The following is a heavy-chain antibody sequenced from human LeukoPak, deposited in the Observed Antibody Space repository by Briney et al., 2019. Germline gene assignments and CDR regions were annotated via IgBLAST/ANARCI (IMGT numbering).Heavy chain of an antibody. CDR3: ARARITGTTYYYYYMDV. V-gene: IGHV4-34*01. CDR1: GGSFSGYY. Sequence: PSETLSLTCAVYGGSFSGYYWSWIRQPPGKGLEWIGEINHSGSTNYNPSLKSRVTISVDTSKNQFSLKLSSVTAADTAVYYCARARITGTTYYYYYMDVWGKGTTVTVSS. CDR2: INHSGST. J-gene: IGHJ6*03. D-gene: IGHD1-20*01.